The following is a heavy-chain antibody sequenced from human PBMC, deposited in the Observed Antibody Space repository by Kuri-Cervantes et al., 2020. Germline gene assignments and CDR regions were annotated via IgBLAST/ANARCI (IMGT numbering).Heavy chain of an antibody. Sequence: SVKVSCKASVGTFSSYAISWVRQAPGQGLEWMGGIIPIFGTANYAQKFQGRVTITTDESTSTAYMELSSLRSEDTAVYYCARGGAGVAGIDYWGQGTLVTVSS. CDR2: IIPIFGTA. CDR3: ARGGAGVAGIDY. J-gene: IGHJ4*02. V-gene: IGHV1-69*05. CDR1: VGTFSSYA. D-gene: IGHD6-19*01.